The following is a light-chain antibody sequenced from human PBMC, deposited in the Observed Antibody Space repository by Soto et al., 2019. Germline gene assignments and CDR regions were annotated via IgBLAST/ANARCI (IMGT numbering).Light chain of an antibody. CDR2: EVS. Sequence: QYALTQPASVSGSPGQSITISCTGTSSDVGDYNYVSWYQHHPGKAPKLMIYEVSNRPSGVSNRFSGSKSGNTASLTISGLQAEDETDYYCSSYTGSSTLVFGGGTKLTVL. V-gene: IGLV2-14*01. CDR3: SSYTGSSTLV. CDR1: SSDVGDYNY. J-gene: IGLJ3*02.